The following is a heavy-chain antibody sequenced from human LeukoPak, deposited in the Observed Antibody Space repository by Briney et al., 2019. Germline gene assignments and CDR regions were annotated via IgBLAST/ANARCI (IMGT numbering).Heavy chain of an antibody. J-gene: IGHJ5*02. CDR3: ARAPRYCSSTSCYGANWFDP. V-gene: IGHV1-3*01. CDR1: GYTFTNYA. CDR2: IKAGNGDT. Sequence: ASVKVSCKASGYTFTNYAIHWVRQAPGQRLEWMGWIKAGNGDTKYPQTFQGRVTITRDTSASTAYMELSSLRSEDTAVYYCARAPRYCSSTSCYGANWFDPWGQGTLVTVSS. D-gene: IGHD2-2*01.